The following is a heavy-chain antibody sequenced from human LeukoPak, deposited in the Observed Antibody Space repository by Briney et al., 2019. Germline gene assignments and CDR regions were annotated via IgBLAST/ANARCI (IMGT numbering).Heavy chain of an antibody. Sequence: GASVKVSCKASGYDFINYGIRWVRQAPGQGLEWMEWRSIYNGNTDYKLQGRVTMTTDTSTSTAYMEVRSLRSDDTAVYFCARGGPFPSGSSSREYYLDYWGQGTLVTVSS. CDR2: RSIYNGNT. CDR1: GYDFINYG. V-gene: IGHV1-18*01. D-gene: IGHD6-6*01. CDR3: ARGGPFPSGSSSREYYLDY. J-gene: IGHJ4*02.